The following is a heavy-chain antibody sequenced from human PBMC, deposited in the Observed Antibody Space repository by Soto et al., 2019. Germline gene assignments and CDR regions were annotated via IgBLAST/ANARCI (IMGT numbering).Heavy chain of an antibody. Sequence: LVNPTQTLTLTCTFSGFSLSTSGMRVSWIRQPPGKALEWLARIDWDDDKFYSTSLKTRLTISKDTSKNQVVLTMTNMDPVDTATYYCARSKYDYGDYIRWGLDPWGQGTLVTVSS. V-gene: IGHV2-70*04. CDR3: ARSKYDYGDYIRWGLDP. CDR1: GFSLSTSGMR. J-gene: IGHJ5*02. CDR2: IDWDDDK. D-gene: IGHD4-17*01.